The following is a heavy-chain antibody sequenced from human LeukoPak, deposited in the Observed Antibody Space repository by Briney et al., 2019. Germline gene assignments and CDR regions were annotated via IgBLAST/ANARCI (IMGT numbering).Heavy chain of an antibody. Sequence: PSETLSLTCTVSGGSISSSSYYWGWIRQPPGKGLEWIGSIYYSGSTYYNPSLKSRVTISVDTSKNQFSLKLSSVTAADTAVYYCARGGVLLPVYWGQGTLVTVSS. CDR1: GGSISSSSYY. CDR3: ARGGVLLPVY. CDR2: IYYSGST. D-gene: IGHD3-10*01. V-gene: IGHV4-39*07. J-gene: IGHJ4*02.